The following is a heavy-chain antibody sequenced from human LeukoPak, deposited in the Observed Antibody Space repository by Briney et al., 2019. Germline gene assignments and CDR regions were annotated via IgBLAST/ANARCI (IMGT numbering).Heavy chain of an antibody. Sequence: PSETLSLTCTVSGGSISSYYWSWIRQPAGKGLEWIGRIYTSGSTNYNPSLKSRVTMSVDTSKNQFSLKLSSVTAADTAVYYCARGIAAAGTDWFDPWGQGTLVTVSS. CDR1: GGSISSYY. J-gene: IGHJ5*02. D-gene: IGHD6-13*01. CDR3: ARGIAAAGTDWFDP. CDR2: IYTSGST. V-gene: IGHV4-4*07.